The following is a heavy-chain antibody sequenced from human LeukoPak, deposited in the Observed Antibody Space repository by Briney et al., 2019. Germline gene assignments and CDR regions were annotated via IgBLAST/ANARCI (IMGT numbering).Heavy chain of an antibody. J-gene: IGHJ6*03. CDR3: ARSEKTYCGGVCDNYHMDV. D-gene: IGHD2-21*02. V-gene: IGHV1-18*01. CDR1: GYTFTSYG. Sequence: ASVKVSRKASGYTFTSYGISWVRQAPGQGLEWMGWISAYNGNTKYAQKFQDRVTMTTDTSTSTALMELRSLRSDDTAVYYCARSEKTYCGGVCDNYHMDVWGKGTTVTVSS. CDR2: ISAYNGNT.